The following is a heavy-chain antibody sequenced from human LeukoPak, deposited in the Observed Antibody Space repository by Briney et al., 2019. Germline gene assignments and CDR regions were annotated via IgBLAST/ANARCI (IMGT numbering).Heavy chain of an antibody. V-gene: IGHV4-59*01. CDR2: IYYSGST. CDR3: ARGATHMYSSSSPFDY. D-gene: IGHD6-6*01. CDR1: GGSISSYY. Sequence: SETLSLTCTVSGGSISSYYWSWIRQPPGKGLEWIGYIYYSGSTNYNPSLKSRVTISVDTSKNQFSLKLSSVTAADTAVYYCARGATHMYSSSSPFDYWGQGTLVTVSS. J-gene: IGHJ4*02.